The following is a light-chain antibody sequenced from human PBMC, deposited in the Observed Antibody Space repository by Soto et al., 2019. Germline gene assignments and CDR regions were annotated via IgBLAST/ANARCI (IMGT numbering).Light chain of an antibody. CDR2: EGS. CDR3: CSYASSGTLVI. Sequence: QSALTQPASVSGSPGQSITISCTGTSSDVGSYNLVSWYQQHPGKAPKLVIYEGSKRPSGVSNRFSGSKSGNTASLTISGLQAEDEADYYCCSYASSGTLVIFGGGTKLTVL. J-gene: IGLJ2*01. CDR1: SSDVGSYNL. V-gene: IGLV2-23*01.